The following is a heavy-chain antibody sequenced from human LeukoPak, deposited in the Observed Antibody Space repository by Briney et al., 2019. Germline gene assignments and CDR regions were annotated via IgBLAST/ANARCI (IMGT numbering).Heavy chain of an antibody. Sequence: PSGTLSLTCTVSGGSISSSGQSWVWIRQPPGKGLEWIGSMYCSGSTYYNSSIKSRVTISGDTHQNQSCLQLSSVTAQDTAVYHCPSDSRDHYASSGSVYYFDYWGQGTLVTVSS. V-gene: IGHV4-39*07. CDR3: PSDSRDHYASSGSVYYFDY. D-gene: IGHD3-22*01. CDR2: MYCSGST. J-gene: IGHJ4*02. CDR1: GGSISSSGQS.